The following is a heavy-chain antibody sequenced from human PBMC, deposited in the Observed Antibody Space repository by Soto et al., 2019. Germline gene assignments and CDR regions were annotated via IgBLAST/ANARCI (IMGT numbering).Heavy chain of an antibody. Sequence: QITLKESGPTLVKPTQTLTLTCTFSGFSLPTSGVGVGWIRQPPGKALECLPLIYWDDDKRYSPSLSSRLTITKDTSKNQVVLTMTNMDPVDTATYYCAHRRHITGVWDYGDFDYWGQGTLVTVSS. D-gene: IGHD1-20*01. CDR1: GFSLPTSGVG. V-gene: IGHV2-5*02. J-gene: IGHJ4*02. CDR3: AHRRHITGVWDYGDFDY. CDR2: IYWDDDK.